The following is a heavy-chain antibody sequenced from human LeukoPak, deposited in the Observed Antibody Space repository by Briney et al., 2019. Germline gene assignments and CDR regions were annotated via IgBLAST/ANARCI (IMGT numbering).Heavy chain of an antibody. CDR2: IYTSGST. V-gene: IGHV4-4*07. J-gene: IGHJ4*02. CDR1: GGSISSYY. CDR3: ARLRGSRESWGIAARPRYFDY. Sequence: SETLSLTCTVSGGSISSYYWSWIRQPAGKGLEWIGRIYTSGSTNYNPSLKSRVTMSVDTSKNQFSLKLSSVTAADTAVYYCARLRGSRESWGIAARPRYFDYWGQGTLVTVSS. D-gene: IGHD6-6*01.